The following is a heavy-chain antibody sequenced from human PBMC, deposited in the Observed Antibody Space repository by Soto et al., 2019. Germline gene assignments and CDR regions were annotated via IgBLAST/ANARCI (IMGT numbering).Heavy chain of an antibody. CDR3: ARSSGTSYIWFDP. V-gene: IGHV1-18*01. Sequence: QVQLVQSGAEVKKPGASVKVSCKASGYTFNSYGISWLRQAPGQGLEWMGWISAYDGDTKYAQKFQGRVTMTTDTSTSTANMEVRSLRSDDTAVYYCARSSGTSYIWFDPWRQGTLVTVSS. CDR2: ISAYDGDT. J-gene: IGHJ5*02. D-gene: IGHD1-26*01. CDR1: GYTFNSYG.